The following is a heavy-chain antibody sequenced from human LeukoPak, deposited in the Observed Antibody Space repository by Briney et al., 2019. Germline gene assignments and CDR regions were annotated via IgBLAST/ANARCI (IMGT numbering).Heavy chain of an antibody. CDR2: IHYSGRT. CDR3: ARYYDFWSGYHYFDY. J-gene: IGHJ4*02. CDR1: GGSISSSDYY. V-gene: IGHV4-30-4*08. D-gene: IGHD3-3*01. Sequence: PSQTLSLTCTVSGGSISSSDYYWIWIRQPPGKGLEWIGYIHYSGRTYYNASLKSRITISVDTSKNQFSLKLSSLTAADPAGCFCARYYDFWSGYHYFDYWGQGTLVTVSS.